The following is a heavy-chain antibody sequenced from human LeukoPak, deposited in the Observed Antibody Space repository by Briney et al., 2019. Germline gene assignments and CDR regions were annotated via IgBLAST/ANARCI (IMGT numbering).Heavy chain of an antibody. CDR1: GYTFATYG. J-gene: IGHJ4*02. CDR2: INADNGNT. CDR3: ARDWPAVITDH. D-gene: IGHD2-21*01. V-gene: IGHV1-18*01. Sequence: ASVKVSCKAAGYTFATYGISRLRQAPGQGLEWMGRINADNGNTHFAQKFQGRVTLTTDRSTSTAYMELRSLTSDDTAVYYCARDWPAVITDHWGQGSLVIVSS.